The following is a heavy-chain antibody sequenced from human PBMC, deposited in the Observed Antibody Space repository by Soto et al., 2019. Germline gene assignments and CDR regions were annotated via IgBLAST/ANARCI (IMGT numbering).Heavy chain of an antibody. CDR1: GFTLSSYE. CDR3: ARVSGYDFPPDY. Sequence: GGSLSLSCAASGFTLSSYEMNWVRQAPGKGLEWVSYISSSGSTIYYADSVKGRFTISRDNAKNSLYLQMNSLRAEDTAVYYCARVSGYDFPPDYWGQGTLVTVSS. D-gene: IGHD5-12*01. CDR2: ISSSGSTI. V-gene: IGHV3-48*03. J-gene: IGHJ4*02.